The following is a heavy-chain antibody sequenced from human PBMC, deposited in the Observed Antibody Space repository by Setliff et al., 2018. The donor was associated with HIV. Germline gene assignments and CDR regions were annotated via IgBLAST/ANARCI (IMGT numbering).Heavy chain of an antibody. J-gene: IGHJ4*02. D-gene: IGHD2-21*01. V-gene: IGHV4-38-2*02. CDR2: IYYSGST. Sequence: SETLSLTCTVSGYSISSGYYWGWIRQPPGKGLEWIGYIYYSGSTNYNPSLKSRVTITRDTSATTAYMELSSLRSEDTAVYYCARESLAYCGGDCFSGYWGQGTLVTVS. CDR1: GYSISSGYY. CDR3: ARESLAYCGGDCFSGY.